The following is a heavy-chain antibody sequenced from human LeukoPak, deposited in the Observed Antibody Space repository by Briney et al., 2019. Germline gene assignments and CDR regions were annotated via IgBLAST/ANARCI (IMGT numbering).Heavy chain of an antibody. CDR1: GGSISGYY. D-gene: IGHD3-22*01. CDR3: ARVVGYYYDSSGYYDI. J-gene: IGHJ3*02. CDR2: IYYSGST. V-gene: IGHV4-59*01. Sequence: SETLSLTCTVSGGSISGYYWSWIRQPPGKGLEWIGYIYYSGSTNYNPSLKSRVTISVDTSKNQFSLQLSSVTAADTAVYYCARVVGYYYDSSGYYDIWGQGTMVTVSS.